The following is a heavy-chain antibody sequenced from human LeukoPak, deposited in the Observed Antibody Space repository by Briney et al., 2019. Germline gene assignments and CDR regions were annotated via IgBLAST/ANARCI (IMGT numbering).Heavy chain of an antibody. CDR1: GFTFSSYE. Sequence: GGSLRLSCAASGFTFSSYEMNWVRQAPGKGLEWVSYISSSGSTIYYADSVKGRFTISRDNAKNSLYLQMNSLRAEDTAVYYCARVSGGGYDAWYLDLWGRGTLVTVSS. CDR2: ISSSGSTI. V-gene: IGHV3-48*03. J-gene: IGHJ2*01. CDR3: ARVSGGGYDAWYLDL. D-gene: IGHD5-12*01.